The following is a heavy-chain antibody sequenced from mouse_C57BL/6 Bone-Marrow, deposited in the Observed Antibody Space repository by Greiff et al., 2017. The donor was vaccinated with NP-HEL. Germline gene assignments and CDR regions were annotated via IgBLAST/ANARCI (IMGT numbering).Heavy chain of an antibody. Sequence: QVQLQQSGPELVKPGASVKISCKASGYAFSSSWMNWVKQRPGKGLEWIGRIYPGGGDTNYNGKFKGKATLTADKSSSTAYMQLSSLTSEDSAVYFCAREGFCYYGSSYGGYFDVWGTGTTVTVSS. CDR2: IYPGGGDT. D-gene: IGHD1-1*01. V-gene: IGHV1-82*01. CDR3: AREGFCYYGSSYGGYFDV. CDR1: GYAFSSSW. J-gene: IGHJ1*03.